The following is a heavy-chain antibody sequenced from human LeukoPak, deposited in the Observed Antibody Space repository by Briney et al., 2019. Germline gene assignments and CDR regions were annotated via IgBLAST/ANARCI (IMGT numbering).Heavy chain of an antibody. Sequence: ASVKVSCKASGYIFTRYGISWVGQAPGHGLEWMGWMSAYNGNTNYAQKLQGRVTMTTDTSTSTAYMELRSLRSDDTAVYYCARASPYYDILAGSTAMGWFDPWGQGTLVTVSS. CDR1: GYIFTRYG. CDR2: MSAYNGNT. J-gene: IGHJ5*02. CDR3: ARASPYYDILAGSTAMGWFDP. D-gene: IGHD3-9*01. V-gene: IGHV1-18*01.